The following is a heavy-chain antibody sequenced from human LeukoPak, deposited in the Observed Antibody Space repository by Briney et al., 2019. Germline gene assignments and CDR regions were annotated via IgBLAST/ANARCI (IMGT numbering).Heavy chain of an antibody. V-gene: IGHV3-23*01. CDR1: GFIFSSYS. CDR3: AKAASSSWPSYYYGMDV. CDR2: VSGSGGNT. D-gene: IGHD6-13*01. Sequence: GGSLRVSCAASGFIFSSYSMNWVRQAPGKGLEWVSVVSGSGGNTYYADSVKGRFTISKDNSKNTVYLQMSSLRVDDTAVYYCAKAASSSWPSYYYGMDVWGQGTTVTVSS. J-gene: IGHJ6*02.